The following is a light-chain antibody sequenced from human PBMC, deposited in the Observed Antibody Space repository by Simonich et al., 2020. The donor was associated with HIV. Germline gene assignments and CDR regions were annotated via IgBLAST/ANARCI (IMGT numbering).Light chain of an antibody. CDR3: QQYGSSPRT. V-gene: IGKV6-21*01. J-gene: IGKJ3*01. CDR1: QSIGSS. Sequence: VVLTQSPEFQSVTPKEKVTITCRASQSIGSSLHWYQQKPDQSPKLLIKYASQSFSGVPSRFSGSGSGTDFTLTISRLEPEDFAVYYCQQYGSSPRTFGPGTKVDIK. CDR2: YAS.